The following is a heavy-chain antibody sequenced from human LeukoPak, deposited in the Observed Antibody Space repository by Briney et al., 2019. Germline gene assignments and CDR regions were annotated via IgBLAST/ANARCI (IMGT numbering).Heavy chain of an antibody. J-gene: IGHJ5*02. CDR3: ARDPGRYCSSTSCS. V-gene: IGHV3-21*01. Sequence: GGSLRLSCAASGFTFSSYSMNWVRQAPGKGLEWVSSISSSSSYIYYADSVKGRFTISRDNAKSSLYLQMNSLRAEDTAVYYCARDPGRYCSSTSCSWGQGTLVTVSS. CDR2: ISSSSSYI. CDR1: GFTFSSYS. D-gene: IGHD2-2*01.